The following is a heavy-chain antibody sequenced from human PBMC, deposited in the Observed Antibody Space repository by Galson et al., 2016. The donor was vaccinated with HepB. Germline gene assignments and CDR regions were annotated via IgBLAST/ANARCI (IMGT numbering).Heavy chain of an antibody. Sequence: SLRLSCAASGFTFSYHGTHWVRQAPGKGLEWVAVISYDGSKTYYADFVKGRFTISRDTSKKTLYLQMNSLRPEDTAIYYCVKVGHYWGDLDYWGQGTLVTVSS. CDR2: ISYDGSKT. CDR1: GFTFSYHG. V-gene: IGHV3-30*18. CDR3: VKVGHYWGDLDY. J-gene: IGHJ4*02. D-gene: IGHD7-27*01.